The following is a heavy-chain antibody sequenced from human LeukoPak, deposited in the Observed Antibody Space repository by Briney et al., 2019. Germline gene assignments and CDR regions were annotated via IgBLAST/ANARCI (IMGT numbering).Heavy chain of an antibody. Sequence: GGSLRLSCAASGFTFSSYSMNWVRQAPGKGLEWVSYISSSSSTIYYADSVKGRFTISRDNAKNSLYLQMNSLRAEDTAVYYCARGDDYGDWYFDDWGQGTLVTVSS. J-gene: IGHJ4*02. D-gene: IGHD4-17*01. V-gene: IGHV3-48*01. CDR3: ARGDDYGDWYFDD. CDR1: GFTFSSYS. CDR2: ISSSSSTI.